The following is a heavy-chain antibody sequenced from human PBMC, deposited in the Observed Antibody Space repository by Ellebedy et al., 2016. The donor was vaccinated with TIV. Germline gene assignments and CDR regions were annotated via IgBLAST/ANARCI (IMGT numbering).Heavy chain of an antibody. J-gene: IGHJ4*02. CDR3: ARDFYDSTVYTCFDY. Sequence: SETLSLXXTVSGYSIRSGYYWGWSRQPPGKGLEWIGSIYHNGSTYYNPSLKGRLPMSLDTSKNQFSLNLRSVTAADTAVYYCARDFYDSTVYTCFDYWGQGTLVTVSS. V-gene: IGHV4-38-2*02. D-gene: IGHD3-22*01. CDR1: GYSIRSGYY. CDR2: IYHNGST.